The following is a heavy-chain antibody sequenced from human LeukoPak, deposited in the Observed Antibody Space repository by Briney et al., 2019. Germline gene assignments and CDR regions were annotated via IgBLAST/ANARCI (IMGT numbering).Heavy chain of an antibody. V-gene: IGHV1-18*01. J-gene: IGHJ2*01. CDR3: ARAPNYYDSSGYWPLMYFDL. CDR2: ISAYNGNT. Sequence: ASVKVSCKASGYTFTSYGISWVRQAPGQGLEWMGWISAYNGNTNYAQKFQGRVTITADESTSTAYMELSSLRSEDTAVYYCARAPNYYDSSGYWPLMYFDLWGRGTLVTVSS. CDR1: GYTFTSYG. D-gene: IGHD3-22*01.